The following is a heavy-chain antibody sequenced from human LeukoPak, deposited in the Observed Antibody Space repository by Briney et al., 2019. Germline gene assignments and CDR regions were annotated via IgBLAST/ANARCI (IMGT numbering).Heavy chain of an antibody. CDR2: VYSRGSS. V-gene: IGHV3-66*02. CDR1: GFTVGNNY. CDR3: ARGQIVGVQGDF. J-gene: IGHJ4*02. Sequence: GGSLRLSCTVSGFTVGNNYMSWVRQAPGKGLEWVALVYSRGSSHYADSVRGRFTISRDSSKNTMYLQMNSLTAEDTAVYYCARGQIVGVQGDFWGQGTLVTVSS. D-gene: IGHD1-26*01.